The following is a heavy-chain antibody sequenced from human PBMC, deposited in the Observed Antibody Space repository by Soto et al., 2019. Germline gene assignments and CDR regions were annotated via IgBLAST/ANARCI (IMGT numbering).Heavy chain of an antibody. J-gene: IGHJ5*02. CDR2: IYYSGST. CDR3: ARRRWGDYGAHPFDP. V-gene: IGHV4-39*01. D-gene: IGHD4-17*01. CDR1: GGSISSSSYY. Sequence: QLQLQESGPGLVKPSETLSLTCTVSGGSISSSSYYWGWIRQPPGKGLEWIGSIYYSGSTYYNPSLKSRVTISVDTSKNQFSLKLSSVTAADTAVYYCARRRWGDYGAHPFDPWGQGTLVTVSS.